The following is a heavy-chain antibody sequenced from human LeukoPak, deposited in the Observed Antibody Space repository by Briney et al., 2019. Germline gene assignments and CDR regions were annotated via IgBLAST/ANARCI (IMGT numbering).Heavy chain of an antibody. CDR1: GGSISSYY. CDR2: IYTSGST. J-gene: IGHJ4*02. CDR3: ARQGSSGWYVGTTGGVFDY. D-gene: IGHD6-19*01. Sequence: SETLSLTCTVSGGSISSYYWSWIRQPAGKGLEWIGRIYTSGSTNYNPSLKSRVTISVDTSKNQFSLKLSSVTAADTAVYYCARQGSSGWYVGTTGGVFDYWGQGTLVTVSS. V-gene: IGHV4-4*07.